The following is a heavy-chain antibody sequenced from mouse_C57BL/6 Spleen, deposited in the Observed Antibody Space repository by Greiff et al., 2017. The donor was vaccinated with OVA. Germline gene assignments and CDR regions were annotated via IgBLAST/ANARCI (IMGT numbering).Heavy chain of an antibody. CDR2: IDPSDSYT. CDR3: ARITTVVDGYFDV. V-gene: IGHV1-69*01. D-gene: IGHD1-1*01. CDR1: GYTFTSYW. Sequence: QVQLQQPGAELVMPGASVKLSCKASGYTFTSYWMHWVKQRPGQGLEWIGEIDPSDSYTNYNQKFKGKSTLTVDKSYSTAYMQLRSLTSEDSAVYYCARITTVVDGYFDVWGTGTTVTVSS. J-gene: IGHJ1*03.